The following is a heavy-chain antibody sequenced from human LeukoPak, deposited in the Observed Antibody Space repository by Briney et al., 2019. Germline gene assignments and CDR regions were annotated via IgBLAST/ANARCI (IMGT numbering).Heavy chain of an antibody. D-gene: IGHD5-12*01. CDR3: AKEPRVATIEIFDY. CDR2: ISGGGAVT. V-gene: IGHV3-23*01. CDR1: GFTFSSYA. J-gene: IGHJ4*02. Sequence: GGSLRLSCAASGFTFSSYAMSWVRQAPGKGLEWVSSISGGGAVTYFADSVKGRFTISRDNSKNTVYLQMNSLRAEDTAVYYCAKEPRVATIEIFDYWGQGTLVTVSS.